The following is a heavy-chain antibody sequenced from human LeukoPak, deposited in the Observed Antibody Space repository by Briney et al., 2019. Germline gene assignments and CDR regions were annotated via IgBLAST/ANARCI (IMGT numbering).Heavy chain of an antibody. J-gene: IGHJ4*02. Sequence: SETLSLTCAVYDGSFSGYYWTWIRQPPGRGLEWIGEINHSGSTNYNPSLKSRVTIDTSKNQFSLKLTSVTAADTAVYYCARVHGYYDILTGYYRYYFDYWGQGTLVTVSS. CDR2: INHSGST. CDR1: DGSFSGYY. CDR3: ARVHGYYDILTGYYRYYFDY. V-gene: IGHV4-34*01. D-gene: IGHD3-9*01.